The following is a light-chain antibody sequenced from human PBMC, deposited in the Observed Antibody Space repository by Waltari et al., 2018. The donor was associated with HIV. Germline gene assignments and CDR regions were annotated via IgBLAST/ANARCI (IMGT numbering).Light chain of an antibody. CDR3: GTWDDSLNTHV. J-gene: IGLJ1*01. Sequence: SVLTQPPSVSAAPGQTVSISCSGLSSTIGQRLVSWYQQFPGTAPKRLIFENDKRPSGIPDRFSGSKSGMSATLDITGLQTGDEADYFCGTWDDSLNTHVFGGGTKVTVL. CDR1: SSTIGQRL. V-gene: IGLV1-51*02. CDR2: END.